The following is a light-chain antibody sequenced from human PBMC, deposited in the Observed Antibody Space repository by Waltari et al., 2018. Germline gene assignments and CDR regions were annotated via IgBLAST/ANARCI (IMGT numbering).Light chain of an antibody. Sequence: QSALTQPRSVSGSPGQSVTISCTGTRSDVGTYNYVSWYQQHPDKAPKLLIYDVSKRPSGVPDRFSGSKSGNAASLTISGLQAEDEADYHCCSLAGSYTWVFGGGTKLTV. V-gene: IGLV2-11*01. J-gene: IGLJ3*02. CDR2: DVS. CDR1: RSDVGTYNY. CDR3: CSLAGSYTWV.